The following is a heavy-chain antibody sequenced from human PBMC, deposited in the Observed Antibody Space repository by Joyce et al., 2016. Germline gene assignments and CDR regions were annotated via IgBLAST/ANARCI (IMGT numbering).Heavy chain of an antibody. CDR3: ARDLSGGWSLDY. D-gene: IGHD6-19*01. J-gene: IGHJ4*02. CDR2: INPSGDGT. Sequence: HWVRQAPGQGLEWMGIINPSGDGTRNAQKFQGRVTMTRDTSTSIDYMELSSLRSEDTAVYYCARDLSGGWSLDYWGQGTLVTVSS. V-gene: IGHV1-46*01.